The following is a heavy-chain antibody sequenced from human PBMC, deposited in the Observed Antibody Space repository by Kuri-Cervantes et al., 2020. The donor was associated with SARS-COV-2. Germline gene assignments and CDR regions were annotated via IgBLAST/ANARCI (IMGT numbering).Heavy chain of an antibody. Sequence: GSLRLSCAVSGYSISSGSYWSWIRQSPDKGLEWIATINHVGTTYFNPSLESRVTISVDTSKNQFSLKLSSVTAADTAVYYCARVRVGVAVALDYWGQGTLVTVSS. D-gene: IGHD6-19*01. J-gene: IGHJ4*02. CDR3: ARVRVGVAVALDY. CDR2: INHVGTT. V-gene: IGHV4-38-2*01. CDR1: GYSISSGSY.